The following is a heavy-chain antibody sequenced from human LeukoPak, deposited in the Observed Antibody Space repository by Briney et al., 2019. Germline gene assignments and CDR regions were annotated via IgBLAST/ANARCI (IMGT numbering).Heavy chain of an antibody. V-gene: IGHV3-9*01. CDR1: GFTFDDYA. Sequence: GRSLRLSCAASGFTFDDYAMQWVRQAPGKGLEWVSGIVWNSGSIDYADSVKGRFTISRDNAKSSLYLQMNSLRDEDTAFYYCAKDVGYSSTFTFEYWGQGTLVTVSS. CDR2: IVWNSGSI. D-gene: IGHD6-13*01. J-gene: IGHJ4*02. CDR3: AKDVGYSSTFTFEY.